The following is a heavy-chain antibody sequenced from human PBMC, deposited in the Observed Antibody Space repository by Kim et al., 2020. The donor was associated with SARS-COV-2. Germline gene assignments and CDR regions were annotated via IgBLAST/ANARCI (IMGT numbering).Heavy chain of an antibody. D-gene: IGHD4-17*01. V-gene: IGHV1-18*01. CDR3: ARARSDLRFYYYGMDV. CDR1: GYTFTSYG. Sequence: ASVKVSCKASGYTFTSYGISWVRQAPGQGLEWMGWISASNGNTNYAQKIQGRVTMTTDTSTSTAYMELRSLRSDDTAVYYCARARSDLRFYYYGMDVWGQGTTVTVSS. CDR2: ISASNGNT. J-gene: IGHJ6*02.